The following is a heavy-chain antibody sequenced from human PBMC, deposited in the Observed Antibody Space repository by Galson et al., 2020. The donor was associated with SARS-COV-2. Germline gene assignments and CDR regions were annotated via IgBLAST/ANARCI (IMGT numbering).Heavy chain of an antibody. D-gene: IGHD4-17*01. CDR3: ARDRAGTVTTGVNDY. CDR1: GFTFSSYE. V-gene: IGHV3-48*03. J-gene: IGHJ4*02. CDR2: ISSSCSTI. Sequence: GGSLSLSCAASGFTFSSYEMNWVRQAPGTGLEWVSYISSSCSTIYYADSVKGRFTISRDNAKNSLYLQMNSLRAEDTAVYYCARDRAGTVTTGVNDYWGQGTLVTVSS.